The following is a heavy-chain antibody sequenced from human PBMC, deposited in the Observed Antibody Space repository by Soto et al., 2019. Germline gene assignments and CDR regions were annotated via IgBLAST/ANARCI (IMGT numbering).Heavy chain of an antibody. V-gene: IGHV1-69*13. CDR3: ATGGQHRKVSNYYGMDV. CDR1: GGTFSAYS. CDR2: SIPIFGTA. D-gene: IGHD6-13*01. J-gene: IGHJ6*02. Sequence: SVKVSCKASGGTFSAYSISWVRQAPGQGLEWMGGSIPIFGTANYAQKFQGRVTITADESTSTTYMELRSLRSEDTAVYYCATGGQHRKVSNYYGMDVWGQGTTVTV.